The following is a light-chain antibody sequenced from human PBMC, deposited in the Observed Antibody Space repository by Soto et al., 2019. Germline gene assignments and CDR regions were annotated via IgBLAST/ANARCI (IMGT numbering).Light chain of an antibody. V-gene: IGKV3-15*01. J-gene: IGKJ1*01. CDR2: GAS. CDR3: QQYNNWPPWT. Sequence: EIVMTQSPATLSVSPGERATLSCRASQSVSSNLAWYQQKPGQAPRLLTYGASNRATGSPARFSGSGSGTEFTLTISSLQSEDFAVYYCQQYNNWPPWTFGQGTKVEIK. CDR1: QSVSSN.